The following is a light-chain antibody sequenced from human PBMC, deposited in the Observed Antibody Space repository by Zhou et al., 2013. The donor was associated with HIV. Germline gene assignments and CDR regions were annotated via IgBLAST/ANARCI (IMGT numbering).Light chain of an antibody. V-gene: IGKV3-20*01. J-gene: IGKJ5*01. CDR2: GAS. Sequence: EIVLTQSPGTLSLSPGERATLSCRASQTISSSYLAWYQQKPGQAPRLLIYGASSRATGIPDRFSGSGSGTDFTLTISRLEPEDFAVHYCQQYGSSPITFGQGTRL. CDR1: QTISSSY. CDR3: QQYGSSPIT.